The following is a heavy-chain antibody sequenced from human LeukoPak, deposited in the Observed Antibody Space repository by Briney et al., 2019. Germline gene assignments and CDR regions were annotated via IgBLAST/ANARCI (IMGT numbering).Heavy chain of an antibody. J-gene: IGHJ4*02. CDR3: ARGTVGATL. CDR1: GYNFTTYY. V-gene: IGHV3-48*03. CDR2: ISSWGHTI. D-gene: IGHD1-26*01. Sequence: PGESLKISCKGSGYNFTTYYIGWVRQAPGKGLEWISYISSWGHTIYYADSVKGRFTISRDNAKNSLYLQMDSLRAEDTALYYCARGTVGATLWGQGTLVTVSS.